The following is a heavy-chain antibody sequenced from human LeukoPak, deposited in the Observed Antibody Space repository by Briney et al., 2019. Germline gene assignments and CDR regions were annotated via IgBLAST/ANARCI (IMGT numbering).Heavy chain of an antibody. D-gene: IGHD2-21*01. J-gene: IGHJ4*02. CDR3: AKSQGVVVIASDF. CDR1: GFTFSNYA. Sequence: GGSLRLSCEASGFTFSNYAMNWIRRAPGKGLEWVSGINYSGGSAFYADSVKGRFTISRDNSKNTLFLQLNSLRAEDTAVYFCAKSQGVVVIASDFWGQGTLVTVSS. CDR2: INYSGGSA. V-gene: IGHV3-23*01.